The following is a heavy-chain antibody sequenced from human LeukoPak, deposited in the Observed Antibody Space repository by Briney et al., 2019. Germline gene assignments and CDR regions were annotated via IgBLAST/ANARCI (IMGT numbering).Heavy chain of an antibody. J-gene: IGHJ4*02. Sequence: ASVKVSCKASGYTFTSYAMNWVRQAPGQGLEWMGWINTNTGNPTYAQGFTGRFVFSLDTSVSTAYLQISSLKAEDTAVYYCARGQKLRYFDWLSIPPDYWGQGTLVTVSS. D-gene: IGHD3-9*01. CDR2: INTNTGNP. V-gene: IGHV7-4-1*02. CDR3: ARGQKLRYFDWLSIPPDY. CDR1: GYTFTSYA.